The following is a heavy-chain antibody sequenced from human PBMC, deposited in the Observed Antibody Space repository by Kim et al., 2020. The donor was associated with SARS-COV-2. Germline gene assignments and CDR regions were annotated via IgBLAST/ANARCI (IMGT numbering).Heavy chain of an antibody. CDR2: IIPIFGTA. J-gene: IGHJ4*02. Sequence: SVKVSCKASGGTFSSYAISWVRHAPGQGLEWMGGIIPIFGTANYAQKFQGRVTITADESTSTAYMELSSLRSEDTAVYYCAREDDGSGSYRIPEPLKYWGQGTLVTVSS. CDR3: AREDDGSGSYRIPEPLKY. D-gene: IGHD3-10*01. CDR1: GGTFSSYA. V-gene: IGHV1-69*13.